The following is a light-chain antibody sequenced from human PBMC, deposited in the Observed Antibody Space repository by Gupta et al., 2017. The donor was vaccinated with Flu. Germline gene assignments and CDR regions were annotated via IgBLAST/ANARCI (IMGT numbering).Light chain of an antibody. CDR2: KVS. J-gene: IGKJ1*01. Sequence: DVVMTQSPLSLPVTLGQPVSISCRSSQSLVYSDVNIYLNWFHQRPGQSPRRLIYKVSNRDSGVPDRFSGSGSDSDFTLKISRVEAEDVGTYYCMQGMFWPRTFGQGTKVETK. CDR3: MQGMFWPRT. V-gene: IGKV2-30*01. CDR1: QSLVYSDVNIY.